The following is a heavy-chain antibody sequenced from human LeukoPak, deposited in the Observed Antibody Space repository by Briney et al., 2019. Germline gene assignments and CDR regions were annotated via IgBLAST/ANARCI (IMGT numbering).Heavy chain of an antibody. V-gene: IGHV3-23*01. Sequence: GSLRLSCAASGFTFSTYAVSWVRQAPGKGLEWVSAISGGGGSTYYADSVKGRFTISRDNSKNTLYLQMNSLRAEDTAVYYCAKDYGSSSTNWFDPWGQGTLVTVSS. CDR1: GFTFSTYA. CDR3: AKDYGSSSTNWFDP. D-gene: IGHD6-6*01. CDR2: ISGGGGST. J-gene: IGHJ5*02.